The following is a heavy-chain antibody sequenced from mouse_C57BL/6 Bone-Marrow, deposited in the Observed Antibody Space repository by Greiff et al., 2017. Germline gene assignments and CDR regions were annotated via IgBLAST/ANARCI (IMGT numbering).Heavy chain of an antibody. Sequence: EVKLLESGAGLVKPGGSLKLSCAASGFTFSDYGMHWVRQAPEQGLEWVAYISSGSSTIYYAATVKGRFTISRDNAKNTLFLQMTSLRSEDTDMYYCARTGYYDYFDYWGQGTTLTVSS. CDR1: GFTFSDYG. CDR3: ARTGYYDYFDY. J-gene: IGHJ2*01. CDR2: ISSGSSTI. V-gene: IGHV5-17*01. D-gene: IGHD2-3*01.